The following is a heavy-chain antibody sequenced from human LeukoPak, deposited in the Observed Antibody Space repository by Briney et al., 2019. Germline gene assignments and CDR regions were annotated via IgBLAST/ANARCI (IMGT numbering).Heavy chain of an antibody. Sequence: GGSLRLSCAASGFTFSSYAMSWVRQAPGKGLEWVSAISGSGGSTYYADSVKGRFTISRDNAKNSLYLEMNSLRAEDTAVYYCARVGYDSSGSDYWGQGTLVTASS. J-gene: IGHJ4*02. CDR1: GFTFSSYA. CDR3: ARVGYDSSGSDY. D-gene: IGHD3-22*01. V-gene: IGHV3-23*01. CDR2: ISGSGGST.